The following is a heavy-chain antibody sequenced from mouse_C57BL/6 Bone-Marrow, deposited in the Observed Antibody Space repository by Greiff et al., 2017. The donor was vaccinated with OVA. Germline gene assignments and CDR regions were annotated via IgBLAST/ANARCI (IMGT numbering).Heavy chain of an antibody. CDR1: GYTFTDYY. V-gene: IGHV1-19*01. D-gene: IGHD1-1*01. CDR2: INPYNGGT. J-gene: IGHJ1*03. CDR3: ARRGYYYGSPWYFDV. Sequence: EVQLQQSGPVLVKPGASVKMSCKASGYTFTDYYMNWVKQSHGKSLEWIGVINPYNGGTSYNQQFKGKATLTVDKSSSTAYMELNSLTSEDSAVYYCARRGYYYGSPWYFDVWGTGTTVTVSS.